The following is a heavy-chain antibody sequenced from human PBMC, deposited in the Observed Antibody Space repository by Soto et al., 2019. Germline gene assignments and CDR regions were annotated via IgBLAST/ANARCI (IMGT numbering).Heavy chain of an antibody. CDR3: ARDRSGYYGSGSYRNWFDP. CDR1: GGTFSSYA. V-gene: IGHV1-69*01. J-gene: IGHJ5*02. CDR2: IIPIFGTA. D-gene: IGHD3-10*01. Sequence: QVQLVQSGAEVKKPGSSVKVSCKASGGTFSSYAISWVRQAPGQGLEWMGGIIPIFGTANYAQKFQGRVTITADESTSTASMELSSLRSEDTAVYYCARDRSGYYGSGSYRNWFDPWGQGTLVTVSS.